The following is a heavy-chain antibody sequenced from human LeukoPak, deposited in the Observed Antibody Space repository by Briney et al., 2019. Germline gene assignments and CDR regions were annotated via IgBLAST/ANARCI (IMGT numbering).Heavy chain of an antibody. D-gene: IGHD2-15*01. Sequence: SETLSLTCTVSGGSISSGGYYWSWIRQHPGKGLEWIGYIYYSGSTYYNPSLKSRVTIPVDTSKNQFSLKLSSVTAADTAVYYCARYRIRYCSGGSCYKWFDPWGQGTLVTVSS. CDR2: IYYSGST. V-gene: IGHV4-31*03. J-gene: IGHJ5*02. CDR1: GGSISSGGYY. CDR3: ARYRIRYCSGGSCYKWFDP.